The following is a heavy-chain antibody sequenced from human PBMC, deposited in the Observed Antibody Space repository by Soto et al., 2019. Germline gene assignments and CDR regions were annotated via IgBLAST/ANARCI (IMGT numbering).Heavy chain of an antibody. V-gene: IGHV4-34*01. Sequence: SETLSLTCAVYGGSFSGYYWGWIRQPPGKGLEWIGEINHSGSTNYNPTLKSRVTISVDTSKNQFSLKLSSVTAADTAVYYGARERYYYDSSGHQNAFDIWGQVTMVTV. CDR3: ARERYYYDSSGHQNAFDI. CDR1: GGSFSGYY. J-gene: IGHJ3*02. D-gene: IGHD3-22*01. CDR2: INHSGST.